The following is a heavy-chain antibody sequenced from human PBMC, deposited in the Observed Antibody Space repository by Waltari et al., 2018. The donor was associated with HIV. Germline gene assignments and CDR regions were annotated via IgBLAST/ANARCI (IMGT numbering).Heavy chain of an antibody. V-gene: IGHV1-8*01. J-gene: IGHJ4*02. CDR3: VRYSYGGGL. D-gene: IGHD5-18*01. Sequence: GLEWMGWMNPNSGNTGYAQKFQGRVTMTRNTSINIAYMELSSLRSEDTAVYYCVRYSYGGGLWGQGTLVTVSS. CDR2: MNPNSGNT.